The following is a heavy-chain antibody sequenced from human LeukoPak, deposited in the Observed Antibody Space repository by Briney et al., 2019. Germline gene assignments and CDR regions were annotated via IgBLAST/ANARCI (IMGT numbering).Heavy chain of an antibody. Sequence: GGSLRLSCAASGFTFSSYSMNWVRQAPGKGLEWVSYISSSSSTIYYADSVKGRFTISRDNSKNTLYLQMNSLRAEDTAVYYCARDMAEMATIVDYWGQGTLVTVSS. V-gene: IGHV3-48*01. CDR1: GFTFSSYS. CDR3: ARDMAEMATIVDY. CDR2: ISSSSSTI. D-gene: IGHD5-24*01. J-gene: IGHJ4*02.